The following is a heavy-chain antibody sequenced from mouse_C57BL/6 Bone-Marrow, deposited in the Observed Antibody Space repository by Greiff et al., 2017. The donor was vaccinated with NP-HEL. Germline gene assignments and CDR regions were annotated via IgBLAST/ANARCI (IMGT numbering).Heavy chain of an antibody. Sequence: QVQLQQSGAELVKPGASVKLSCKASGYTFTSYWMHWVKQRPGQGLEWIGMIHPNSGSTNYNEKFKSKATLTVDKSSSTAYMQLSSLTSEDSAVYYCARPIYYYGSVYAMDYWGQGTSVTVSS. CDR1: GYTFTSYW. CDR3: ARPIYYYGSVYAMDY. J-gene: IGHJ4*01. V-gene: IGHV1-64*01. CDR2: IHPNSGST. D-gene: IGHD1-1*01.